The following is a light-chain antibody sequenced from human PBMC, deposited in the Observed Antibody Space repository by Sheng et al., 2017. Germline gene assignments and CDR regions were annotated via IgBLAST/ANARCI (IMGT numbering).Light chain of an antibody. CDR1: QSISSN. CDR3: QHYGSSGT. Sequence: EIVMTQSPATLSVSPGEGATLSCRASQSISSNLAWYQQRPGQPPRLLIYGASTRATAFPARFSASGSGTEFTLTISRLEPEDFAVYYCQHYGSSGTFGQGTKVEIK. CDR2: GAS. J-gene: IGKJ1*01. V-gene: IGKV3-15*01.